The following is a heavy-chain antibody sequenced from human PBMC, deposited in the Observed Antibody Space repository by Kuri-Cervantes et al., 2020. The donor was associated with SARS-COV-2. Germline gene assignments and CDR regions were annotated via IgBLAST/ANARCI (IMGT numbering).Heavy chain of an antibody. J-gene: IGHJ4*02. CDR3: ARGNYVMYSRWPTAPSDY. CDR2: ISSSSSYI. D-gene: IGHD3-16*01. V-gene: IGHV3-21*01. Sequence: GGSLRLSCEASGFSFKTYAMSWVRQAPGKGLEWVSSISSSSSYISYADSMKGRFTISRDNAKNSLYLQMNSLRAEDTAVYYCARGNYVMYSRWPTAPSDYWGQGTLVTVSS. CDR1: GFSFKTYA.